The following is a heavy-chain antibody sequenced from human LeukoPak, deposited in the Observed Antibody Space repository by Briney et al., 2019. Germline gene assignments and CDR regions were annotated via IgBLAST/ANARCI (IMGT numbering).Heavy chain of an antibody. J-gene: IGHJ4*02. V-gene: IGHV5-51*01. CDR1: GYSFTSYW. D-gene: IGHD4-17*01. CDR3: ARPSDYGDSYYFDY. Sequence: GESLQISCKGSGYSFTSYWIGWVRQLPGKGLEWMGITYPGDSDTRYSPSFQGQVTISADKSISTAYLQWSSLKASDTAMYYCARPSDYGDSYYFDYWGQGTLVTVSS. CDR2: TYPGDSDT.